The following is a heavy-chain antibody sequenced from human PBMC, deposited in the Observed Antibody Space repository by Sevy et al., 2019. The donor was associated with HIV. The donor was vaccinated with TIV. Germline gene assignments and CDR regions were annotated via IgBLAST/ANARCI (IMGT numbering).Heavy chain of an antibody. CDR2: IYYSGFT. V-gene: IGHV4-31*03. CDR3: TRVGGDPRGGVRVWFDP. J-gene: IGHJ5*02. CDR1: GGSINSGTYY. D-gene: IGHD4-17*01. Sequence: SETLSLTCTVSGGSINSGTYYWSWIRQHPGKGLEWIGYIYYSGFTYYNPSLKSRVTMSVDTSNNQFSLKLSSVTAADTAVYYCTRVGGDPRGGVRVWFDPWGQGTLVTVSS.